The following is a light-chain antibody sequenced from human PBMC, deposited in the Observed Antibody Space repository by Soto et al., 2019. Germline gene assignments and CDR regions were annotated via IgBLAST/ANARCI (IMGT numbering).Light chain of an antibody. CDR2: EVS. J-gene: IGLJ1*01. CDR3: NSYAGGNNFVV. Sequence: QSALTQPPSAPGSPGQSVTISCTGTSSDVGGYNYVSWYKQHPGKAPELIIYEVSKRPSGVPDRFSGSKSGNTASLTVSGLQAEDEADYHCNSYAGGNNFVVFGTGTKVTVL. CDR1: SSDVGGYNY. V-gene: IGLV2-8*01.